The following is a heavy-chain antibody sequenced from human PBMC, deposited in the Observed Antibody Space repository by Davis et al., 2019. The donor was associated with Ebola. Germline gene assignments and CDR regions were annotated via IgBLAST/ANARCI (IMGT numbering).Heavy chain of an antibody. V-gene: IGHV3-23*01. CDR3: AKEEELRFLVY. D-gene: IGHD3-3*01. Sequence: GESLKISCAASGFTFSSYAMSWVRQAPGKGLEWVSAISGSGGSTYYADSVKGRFTISRDNSKNTLYLQMNSLRAEDTAVYYCAKEEELRFLVYWGQGTLVTVSS. CDR1: GFTFSSYA. J-gene: IGHJ4*02. CDR2: ISGSGGST.